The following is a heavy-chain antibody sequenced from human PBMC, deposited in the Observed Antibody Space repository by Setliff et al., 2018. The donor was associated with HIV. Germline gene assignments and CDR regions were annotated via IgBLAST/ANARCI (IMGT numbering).Heavy chain of an antibody. CDR1: GFTFSSYS. D-gene: IGHD6-13*01. J-gene: IGHJ4*02. V-gene: IGHV3-21*01. Sequence: PGGSLRLSCAASGFTFSSYSMNWVRQAPGKGLEWVSSISSSSSYIYYADSVKGRFTISRDNAKNSLYLQMNSLRAEDTAVYYCARAKPGIAAAGLGLWGQGTLVTVSS. CDR3: ARAKPGIAAAGLGL. CDR2: ISSSSSYI.